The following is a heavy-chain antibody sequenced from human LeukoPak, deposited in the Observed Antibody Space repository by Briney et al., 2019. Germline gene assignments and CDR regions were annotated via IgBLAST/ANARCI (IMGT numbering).Heavy chain of an antibody. Sequence: ASVMVSCKASGYTFTSSGITWVRQAPGQGLEWMGWISARNGDTKYAQMVQDRINMTTDTSATTAYMELRSLRSDDTAVYFCARLGYGSNHFDYWGQGTLVTVSS. CDR2: ISARNGDT. CDR1: GYTFTSSG. V-gene: IGHV1-18*01. D-gene: IGHD3-22*01. CDR3: ARLGYGSNHFDY. J-gene: IGHJ4*02.